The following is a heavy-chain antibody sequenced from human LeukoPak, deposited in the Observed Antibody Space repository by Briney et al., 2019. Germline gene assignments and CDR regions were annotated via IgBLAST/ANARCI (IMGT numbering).Heavy chain of an antibody. CDR1: GASISSGDYY. D-gene: IGHD5-12*01. CDR3: ARGSDMVATPFDY. CDR2: IYYSGST. Sequence: PSQTLSLTCTVSGASISSGDYYWSWIRQAPGKGLEWIGYIYYSGSTYYNPSLKSRVTISVDTSKNQFSLKLSSVTAADTAVYYCARGSDMVATPFDYWGQGTLVTVSS. J-gene: IGHJ4*02. V-gene: IGHV4-30-4*08.